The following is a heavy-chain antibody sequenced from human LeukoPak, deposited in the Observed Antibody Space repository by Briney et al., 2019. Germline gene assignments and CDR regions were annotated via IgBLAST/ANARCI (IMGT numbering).Heavy chain of an antibody. J-gene: IGHJ2*01. CDR1: GFTISSSD. CDR2: TPYHGSNN. CDR3: AKGVAVAGPWYFDL. Sequence: SLTHSCEIHGFTISSSDIHRLRPTPPNTQNQAAVTPYHGSNNYYADTVNSRLTTSKNNSTNTLYLQMNSLRAEHTAVYYCAKGVAVAGPWYFDLWGRVTLVTVSS. D-gene: IGHD6-19*01. V-gene: IGHV3-30*18.